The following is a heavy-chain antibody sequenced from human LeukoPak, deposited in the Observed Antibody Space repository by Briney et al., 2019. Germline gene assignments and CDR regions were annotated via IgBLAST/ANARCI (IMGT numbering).Heavy chain of an antibody. J-gene: IGHJ4*02. V-gene: IGHV3-23*01. CDR3: ATDFHYVGGTYRPYHLDY. CDR1: GFTLSRYA. CDR2: ISGSGGST. Sequence: SGGSLRLSCAASGFTLSRYAMSWVRQAPGKGLEWVSVISGSGGSTYYADSVKGRFTISRDNSKNTLYLQMNSLRAEDTAVYYCATDFHYVGGTYRPYHLDYWGPGTLVTVSS. D-gene: IGHD3-16*02.